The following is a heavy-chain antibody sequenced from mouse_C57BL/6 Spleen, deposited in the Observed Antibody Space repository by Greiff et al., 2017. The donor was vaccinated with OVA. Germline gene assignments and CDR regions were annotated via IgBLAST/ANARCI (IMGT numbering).Heavy chain of an antibody. V-gene: IGHV5-6*02. D-gene: IGHD4-1*01. Sequence: DVKLVESGGDLVKPGGSLKLSCAASGFTFSSYGMSWVRQTPDKRLEWVATISSGGSYTYSPASVKGRFTISRDNAKNTLYLQMSSLKSEDTAMYYCGRHKKTGDWDSYYFDYWGQGTTLTVSS. CDR3: GRHKKTGDWDSYYFDY. CDR2: ISSGGSYT. J-gene: IGHJ2*01. CDR1: GFTFSSYG.